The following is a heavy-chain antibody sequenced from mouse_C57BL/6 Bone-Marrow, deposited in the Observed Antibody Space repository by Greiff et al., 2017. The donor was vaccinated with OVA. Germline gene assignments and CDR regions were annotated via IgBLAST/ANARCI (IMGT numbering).Heavy chain of an antibody. Sequence: EVQRVESVAELVRPGASVKLSCTASGFNIKNTYMHWVKQRPEQGLEWIGRIDPANGNTKYAPKFQGKATITADTSSNTAYLQLSSLTSEDTAIYYCARPHYYGSPWFAYWGQGTLVTVSA. CDR3: ARPHYYGSPWFAY. V-gene: IGHV14-3*01. CDR1: GFNIKNTY. J-gene: IGHJ3*01. D-gene: IGHD1-1*01. CDR2: IDPANGNT.